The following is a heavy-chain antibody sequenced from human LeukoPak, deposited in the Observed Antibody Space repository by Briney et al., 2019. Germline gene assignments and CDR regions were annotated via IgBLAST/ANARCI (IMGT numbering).Heavy chain of an antibody. CDR1: GFTFSSYA. Sequence: GGSLTLSCSASGFTFSSYAMIWLGQAPGKGLDWVSSISGIGGSTYYAHSVKGRFTISRDNSQNTLSLHTKSLSAEDTAVYYCAKVLYNRRNYWGQGTLVPVSS. V-gene: IGHV3-23*01. J-gene: IGHJ4*02. CDR3: AKVLYNRRNY. CDR2: ISGIGGST. D-gene: IGHD1-14*01.